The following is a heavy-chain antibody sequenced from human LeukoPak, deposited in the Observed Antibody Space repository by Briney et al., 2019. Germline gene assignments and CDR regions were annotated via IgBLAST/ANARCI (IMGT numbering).Heavy chain of an antibody. V-gene: IGHV3-74*01. CDR1: GFTFSSYS. D-gene: IGHD6-6*01. CDR3: AKDTGIEYSSSSAPDY. J-gene: IGHJ4*02. CDR2: INSDGSRT. Sequence: GGSLRLSCAASGFTFSSYSMHWVRQAPGKGLVWVSRINSDGSRTSYADSVKGRFTISRDNAKNTLYLQMNSLRAEDTAVYYCAKDTGIEYSSSSAPDYWGQGTLVTVSS.